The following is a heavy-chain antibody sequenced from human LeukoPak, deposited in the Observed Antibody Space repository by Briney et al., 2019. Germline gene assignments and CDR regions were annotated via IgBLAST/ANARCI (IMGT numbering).Heavy chain of an antibody. D-gene: IGHD6-13*01. CDR1: GDTFIIND. CDR3: ARVTAAGTWTFDI. J-gene: IGHJ3*02. Sequence: GASLKVSCKASGDTFIINDINWVRHATGQGLEWMGWMNPNSGNTGYAQKFQGRVSMTRNSSITTAYMELTDLRSEDTAVYYCARVTAAGTWTFDIWGQGTTVTVSS. V-gene: IGHV1-8*02. CDR2: MNPNSGNT.